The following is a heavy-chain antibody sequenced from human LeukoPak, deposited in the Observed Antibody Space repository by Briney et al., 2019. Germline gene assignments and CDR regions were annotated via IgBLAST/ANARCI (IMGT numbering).Heavy chain of an antibody. CDR3: ARAEYYGSGSYSA. D-gene: IGHD3-10*01. CDR2: INHSGST. CDR1: GGSFSGYY. Sequence: PSETLSLTCAVYGGSFSGYYWSWIRQPPGKGLEWIGEINHSGSTNYNPSLKSRVTISVDTSKNQFSLKLSSVTAADTAVYYCARAEYYGSGSYSAWGRGTLVTVSS. J-gene: IGHJ4*02. V-gene: IGHV4-34*01.